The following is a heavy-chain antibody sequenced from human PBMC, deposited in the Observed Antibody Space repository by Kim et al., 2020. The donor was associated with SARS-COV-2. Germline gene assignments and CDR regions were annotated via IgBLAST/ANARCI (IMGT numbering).Heavy chain of an antibody. J-gene: IGHJ3*02. Sequence: SETLSLTCTVSGGSISSSSYYWGWIRQPPGKGLEWIGSIYYSGSTYYNPSLKSRVTISVDTSKNQFSLKLSSVTAADTAVYYCARPGNYYGSGTGAAFD. V-gene: IGHV4-39*01. CDR2: IYYSGST. CDR1: GGSISSSSYY. CDR3: ARPGNYYGSGTGAAFD. D-gene: IGHD3-10*01.